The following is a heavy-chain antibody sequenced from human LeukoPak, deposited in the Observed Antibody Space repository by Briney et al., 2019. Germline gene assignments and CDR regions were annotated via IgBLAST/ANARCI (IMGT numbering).Heavy chain of an antibody. V-gene: IGHV3-23*01. J-gene: IGHJ3*02. Sequence: GGSLRLSCAASGFTFSSYAMSWVRQAPGKGLQWVSGISGSGSSTYYADSVKGRFTISRDNSKNTLYLQMNSLRAEDTAVYYCARVLGPAFDIWGQGTMVTVSS. CDR3: ARVLGPAFDI. CDR2: ISGSGSST. CDR1: GFTFSSYA. D-gene: IGHD2-2*01.